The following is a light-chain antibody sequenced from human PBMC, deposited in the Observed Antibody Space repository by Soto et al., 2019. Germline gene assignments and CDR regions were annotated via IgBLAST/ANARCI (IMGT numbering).Light chain of an antibody. J-gene: IGKJ2*01. CDR3: QHYADLPYT. CDR1: QDIRND. CDR2: TAS. V-gene: IGKV1-33*01. Sequence: DIQMTQSPSSLSASVGDRVTITCQASQDIRNDLNWYQQKPGKAPKLLIYTASNLETGFPSRFSGSGSGTNFAFTIDSLQSEDIATYFCQHYADLPYTFGQGTKLE.